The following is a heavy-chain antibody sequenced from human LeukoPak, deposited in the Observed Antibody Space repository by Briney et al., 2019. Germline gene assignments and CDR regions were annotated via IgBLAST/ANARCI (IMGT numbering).Heavy chain of an antibody. D-gene: IGHD3-22*01. Sequence: PGGSLRLSCAASGFTFSSYSMNWVRQAPGKGLEWVSYISTSTSGITIYYADSVEGRFTISRDNAKNSLYLQMKSLRAEDTAVYYCVRAHYDSSGYPFFDFRGQGTLVTVSS. CDR1: GFTFSSYS. CDR2: ISTSTSGITI. CDR3: VRAHYDSSGYPFFDF. J-gene: IGHJ4*02. V-gene: IGHV3-48*04.